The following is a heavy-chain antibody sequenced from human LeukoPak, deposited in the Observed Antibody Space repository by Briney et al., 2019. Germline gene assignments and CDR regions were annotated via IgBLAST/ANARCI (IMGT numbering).Heavy chain of an antibody. CDR2: IYYSGST. CDR3: ARDHGGYYFDY. Sequence: PSETLSLTCTVSGGSISGYYWGWIRQPPGKGLEWIGYIYYSGSTNYNPSLKSRVTISEDTSKNQFSLKLSSVTAADTAVYYCARDHGGYYFDYWGQGTLVTVSS. V-gene: IGHV4-59*01. CDR1: GGSISGYY. J-gene: IGHJ4*02. D-gene: IGHD3-16*01.